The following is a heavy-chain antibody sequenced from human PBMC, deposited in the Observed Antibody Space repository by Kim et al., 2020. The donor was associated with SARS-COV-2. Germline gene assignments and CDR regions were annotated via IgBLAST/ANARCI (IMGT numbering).Heavy chain of an antibody. D-gene: IGHD1-26*01. V-gene: IGHV3-23*01. CDR1: GFTFSNYA. CDR3: AKYARSMDV. Sequence: GGSLRLSCAASGFTFSNYAMSWVRQAPGKGLEWVSGFSISGRNTYYADSVKGRITISRANSKNTLDLQMNSLRAEDTAKYYCAKYARSMDVLCQGTTAPV. J-gene: IGHJ6*02. CDR2: FSISGRNT.